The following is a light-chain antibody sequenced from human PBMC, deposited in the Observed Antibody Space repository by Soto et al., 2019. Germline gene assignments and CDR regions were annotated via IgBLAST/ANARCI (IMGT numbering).Light chain of an antibody. CDR3: QLYSVYYSWT. J-gene: IGKJ1*01. Sequence: DIEMTQSPSTLSASVGDRVTITCRASESISRWLAWYQQKPGKVPKLLIYHASSLESGVPSRFGGSGSGTEFSLTTSSMQTEDYVTYYCQLYSVYYSWTFGQGTKVDIK. V-gene: IGKV1-5*01. CDR2: HAS. CDR1: ESISRW.